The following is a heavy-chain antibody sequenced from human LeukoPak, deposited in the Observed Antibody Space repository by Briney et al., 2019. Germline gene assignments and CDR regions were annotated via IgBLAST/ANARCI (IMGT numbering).Heavy chain of an antibody. V-gene: IGHV1-18*01. CDR3: ARAGNYYYMDV. CDR2: ISGYDGNT. CDR1: GYTFTNYG. Sequence: GATVKVSRKASGYTFTNYGINWVGQAPGQGLEWMGWISGYDGNTNYAQKFQDRVIMTTDTSTSTAYMELRSLISDDTAVYYCARAGNYYYMDVWAKGTTVTVSS. J-gene: IGHJ6*03.